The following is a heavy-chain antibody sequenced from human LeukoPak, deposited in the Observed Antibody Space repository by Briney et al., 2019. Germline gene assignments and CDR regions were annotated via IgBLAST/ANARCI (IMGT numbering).Heavy chain of an antibody. V-gene: IGHV3-21*05. J-gene: IGHJ6*03. CDR2: ISSSSSYI. Sequence: GGSLRLSCAASGFTFSSYEMNWVRQAPGKGLEWVSYISSSSSYIYYADSVKGRFTISRDNAKNSLYLQMNSLRAEDTAVYYCAREGGQGYCSSTSCRTYYYMDVWGKGTTVTVSS. CDR1: GFTFSSYE. D-gene: IGHD2-2*01. CDR3: AREGGQGYCSSTSCRTYYYMDV.